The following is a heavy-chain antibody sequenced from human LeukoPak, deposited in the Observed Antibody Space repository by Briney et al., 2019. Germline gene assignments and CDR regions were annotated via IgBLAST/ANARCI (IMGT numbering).Heavy chain of an antibody. CDR3: AREDTPMVPDY. Sequence: PSETLSLTCTVSGGSISSSSYYWGWIRQPPGKGLEWIGSIYYSGSTYYSPSLRSRVTISVDTSKNQFSLKVSSVTAADTAVYYCAREDTPMVPDYWGQGTLVTVSS. J-gene: IGHJ4*02. CDR1: GGSISSSSYY. CDR2: IYYSGST. D-gene: IGHD5-18*01. V-gene: IGHV4-39*02.